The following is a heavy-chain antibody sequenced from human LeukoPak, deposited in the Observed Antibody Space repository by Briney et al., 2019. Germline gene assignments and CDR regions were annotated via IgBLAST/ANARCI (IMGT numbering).Heavy chain of an antibody. CDR2: IYYSGST. V-gene: IGHV4-39*07. J-gene: IGHJ4*02. CDR3: ARVNSSSWQFDY. D-gene: IGHD6-13*01. CDR1: GGSISSSSYY. Sequence: SETLSLTCTVSGGSISSSSYYWGWIRQPPGKGPEWIGSIYYSGSTYYNPSLKSRVTISVDTSKNQFSLKLSSVTAADTAVYYRARVNSSSWQFDYWGQGTLVTVSS.